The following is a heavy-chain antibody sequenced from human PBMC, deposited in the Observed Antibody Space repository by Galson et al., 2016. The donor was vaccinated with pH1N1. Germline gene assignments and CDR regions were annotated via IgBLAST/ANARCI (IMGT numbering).Heavy chain of an antibody. V-gene: IGHV3-9*01. CDR3: VKDFKGYFYYMDV. CDR1: GFSFDDYA. Sequence: SLRLSCAASGFSFDDYAMHWVRQAPGKGLEWVSGINWKSNNIAYADSVKGRFSISRDNAKRSLFLEMNSLRVEDTALYYCVKDFKGYFYYMDVWGKGTTVTVSS. J-gene: IGHJ6*03. CDR2: INWKSNNI.